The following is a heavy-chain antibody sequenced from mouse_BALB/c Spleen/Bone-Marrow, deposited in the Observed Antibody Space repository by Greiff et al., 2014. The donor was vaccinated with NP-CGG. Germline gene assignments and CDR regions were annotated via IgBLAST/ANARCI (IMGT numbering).Heavy chain of an antibody. Sequence: EVQGVESGGGLVQPGGSRKLSCAASGFTFSSFGMHWVRQAPEKGLEWVAYISGGSSTIYYADTVKGRFTISRDNPKNTLFLQMTSLRSEDTAMYYCARRVYGSQGFDVWGAGTTVTVSS. V-gene: IGHV5-17*02. CDR1: GFTFSSFG. CDR2: ISGGSSTI. J-gene: IGHJ1*01. D-gene: IGHD2-2*01. CDR3: ARRVYGSQGFDV.